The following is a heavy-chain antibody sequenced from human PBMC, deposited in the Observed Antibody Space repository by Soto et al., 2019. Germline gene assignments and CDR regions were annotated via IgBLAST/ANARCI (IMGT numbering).Heavy chain of an antibody. CDR2: ISAYNGNT. CDR3: ARDSSSWSYYYYYGMDV. D-gene: IGHD6-13*01. V-gene: IGHV1-18*01. CDR1: GYTFTSYG. Sequence: QVQLVQSGAEVKKPGASVKVSCKASGYTFTSYGISWVRQAPGQGLEWMGWISAYNGNTNYAQKLRGRVTMTTDTSTSTAYMELRSLRSDDTAVYYCARDSSSWSYYYYYGMDVWGQGTTVTVSS. J-gene: IGHJ6*02.